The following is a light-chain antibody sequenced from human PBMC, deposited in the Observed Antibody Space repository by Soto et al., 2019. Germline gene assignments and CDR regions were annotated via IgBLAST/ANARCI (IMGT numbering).Light chain of an antibody. V-gene: IGKV1-12*01. J-gene: IGKJ1*01. CDR3: QQANSFPPT. CDR1: QGISNW. CDR2: AAS. Sequence: DIQMTQSPSSVSASVGDRVTITCRASQGISNWLAWYQQKPGKAPKLLIYAASSLHSGVPSRFSGSGSGTDLTLTISSLQPEDCATYYCQQANSFPPTFVPGTKVEIK.